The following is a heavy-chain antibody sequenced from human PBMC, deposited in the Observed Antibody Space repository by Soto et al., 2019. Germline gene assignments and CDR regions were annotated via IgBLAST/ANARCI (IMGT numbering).Heavy chain of an antibody. J-gene: IGHJ5*02. D-gene: IGHD3-3*01. CDR1: GGTFSSYT. Sequence: QVQLVQSGAEVKKPGSSVKVSCKASGGTFSSYTISWVRQAPGQGLEWMGRIIPILGIANYAQKFQGRVTITADKSTSTAYMELSSLRSEDTAVYYCARMRSGYYTFWFDPWGQGTLVTVSS. CDR3: ARMRSGYYTFWFDP. CDR2: IIPILGIA. V-gene: IGHV1-69*02.